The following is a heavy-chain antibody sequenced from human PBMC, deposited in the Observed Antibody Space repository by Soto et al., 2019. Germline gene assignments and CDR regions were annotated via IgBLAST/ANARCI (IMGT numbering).Heavy chain of an antibody. Sequence: VHLVQSGAGVKKPGASVKVSCKASGYTFSAYGISWVRQAPGQGLEWVGWVSADSGNTRYAQKVHGRVTMTTDTSTSTAYMEVRSLRSDDTAVYYCVVDYKDRSGYWGHWGQGTLVTVSS. CDR2: VSADSGNT. CDR3: VVDYKDRSGYWGH. J-gene: IGHJ4*02. V-gene: IGHV1-18*01. D-gene: IGHD2-2*03. CDR1: GYTFSAYG.